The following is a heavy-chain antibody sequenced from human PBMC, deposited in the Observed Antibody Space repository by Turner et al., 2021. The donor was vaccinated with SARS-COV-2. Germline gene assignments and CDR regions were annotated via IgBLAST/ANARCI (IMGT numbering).Heavy chain of an antibody. Sequence: QVQLVQSGAEVKKPGSSVKVFCKASGGTFSSYAIRWGRQAPGQGLEWMGGIIPIFGRANYAQKFEGRVTITADKSTSTAYMELSSLRSDDTAVYYCARSWRMSNSYFDYWGQGTLVTVSS. V-gene: IGHV1-69*06. J-gene: IGHJ4*02. CDR3: ARSWRMSNSYFDY. CDR2: IIPIFGRA. D-gene: IGHD6-13*01. CDR1: GGTFSSYA.